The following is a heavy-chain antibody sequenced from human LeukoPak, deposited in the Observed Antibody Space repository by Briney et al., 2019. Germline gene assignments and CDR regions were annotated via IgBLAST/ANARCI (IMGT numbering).Heavy chain of an antibody. J-gene: IGHJ4*01. Sequence: GGSLRLSCAASGFTFSNAWMSWVRQAPGKGLEWVSAISGGGDGTYYADSVKGWFTISRDNSNNILYLDMISLRAEDTAVYYCAKDRRYCSSPTCPQYFDYWGQGTPVTVSS. CDR3: AKDRRYCSSPTCPQYFDY. D-gene: IGHD2-2*01. V-gene: IGHV3-23*01. CDR1: GFTFSNAW. CDR2: ISGGGDGT.